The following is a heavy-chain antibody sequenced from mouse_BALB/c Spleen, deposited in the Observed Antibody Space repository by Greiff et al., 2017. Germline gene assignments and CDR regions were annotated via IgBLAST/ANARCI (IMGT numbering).Heavy chain of an antibody. CDR3: ARSRGYDYGVFAY. Sequence: QVQLQQSGAELVRPGTSVKVSCKASGYAFTNYLIEWVKQRPGQGLEWIGVINPGSGGTNYNEKFKGKATLTADKSSSTAYMQLSSLTSDDSAVYFCARSRGYDYGVFAYWGQGTLVTVSA. CDR2: INPGSGGT. J-gene: IGHJ3*01. V-gene: IGHV1-54*01. D-gene: IGHD2-4*01. CDR1: GYAFTNYL.